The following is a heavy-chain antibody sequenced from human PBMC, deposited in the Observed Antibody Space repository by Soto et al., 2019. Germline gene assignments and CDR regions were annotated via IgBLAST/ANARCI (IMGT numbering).Heavy chain of an antibody. D-gene: IGHD3-16*01. J-gene: IGHJ6*02. V-gene: IGHV1-18*01. CDR1: GYIFVNYG. Sequence: QVQLVQSGDEMKKPGASVRVSCKASGYIFVNYGIAWVRQAPGQGLEWMGWISPYTGDTHSARKVQGRLTMTTDTSTSTAYMALGSLTSDDTAVYYCAMVDNYVPPTPQDVWGQGTTVTVSS. CDR2: ISPYTGDT. CDR3: AMVDNYVPPTPQDV.